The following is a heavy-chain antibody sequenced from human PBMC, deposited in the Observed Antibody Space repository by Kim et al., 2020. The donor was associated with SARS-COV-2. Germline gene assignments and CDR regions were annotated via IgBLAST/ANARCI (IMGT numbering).Heavy chain of an antibody. CDR1: GFTFSNAW. CDR2: IKSKTDGGTT. J-gene: IGHJ4*02. Sequence: GGSLRLSCAASGFTFSNAWMSWVRQAPGKGLEWVGRIKSKTDGGTTDYAAPVKGRFTISRDDSKNTLYLQMNSLKTEDTAVHYCTTDLRRPSLLWFGELLHPDDYWGQGTLVTVSS. D-gene: IGHD3-10*01. V-gene: IGHV3-15*01. CDR3: TTDLRRPSLLWFGELLHPDDY.